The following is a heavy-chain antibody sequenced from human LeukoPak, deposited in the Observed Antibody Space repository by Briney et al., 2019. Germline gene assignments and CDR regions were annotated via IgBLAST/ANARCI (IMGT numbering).Heavy chain of an antibody. D-gene: IGHD4-17*01. CDR1: GGFISSYY. Sequence: PSETLSLTWTVSGGFISSYYWSWIRQPPGKGLEWIGYIYYSVSTNYNPSLKSRVTISVDTSKNQFSLKLSSVTAADTAVYYCARVCPYGRLGYSDYWGQGTLVTVSS. CDR2: IYYSVST. V-gene: IGHV4-59*01. CDR3: ARVCPYGRLGYSDY. J-gene: IGHJ4*02.